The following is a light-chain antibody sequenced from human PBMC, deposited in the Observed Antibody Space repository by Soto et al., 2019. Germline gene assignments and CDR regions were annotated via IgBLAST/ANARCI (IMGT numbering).Light chain of an antibody. V-gene: IGKV1-39*01. Sequence: DIQMTQSPSSLSASVGDRVTITCRASQSISSYLNWYQQKPGKAPKLLIYAASSLQSGVPSRFSGSGSGTDFTLTIRSLQPEDFATYSCQQSYSTPLTFGPGTKVDIK. CDR1: QSISSY. J-gene: IGKJ3*01. CDR3: QQSYSTPLT. CDR2: AAS.